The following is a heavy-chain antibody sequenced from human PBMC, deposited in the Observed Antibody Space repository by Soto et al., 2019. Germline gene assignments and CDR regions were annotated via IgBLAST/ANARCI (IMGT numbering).Heavy chain of an antibody. V-gene: IGHV4-59*08. CDR1: GGSISSYY. CDR3: ARHRDFWSGQEIDY. Sequence: SETLSLTCTVSGGSISSYYWSWIRQPPGKGLEWIGYIYYSGSTNYNPSLKSRVTISVDTSKNQFSLKLSSVTAADTAVYYCARHRDFWSGQEIDYWGQGTLVTVS. CDR2: IYYSGST. D-gene: IGHD3-3*01. J-gene: IGHJ4*02.